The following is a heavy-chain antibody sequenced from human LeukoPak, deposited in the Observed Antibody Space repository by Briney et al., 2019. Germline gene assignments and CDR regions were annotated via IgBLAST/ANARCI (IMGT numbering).Heavy chain of an antibody. CDR3: ARGGHYDFWSGPIAENWFDP. V-gene: IGHV4-38-2*02. Sequence: SETLSLTCTVSGYSISSGYYWGWIRQPPGKGLEWIGSIYHSGSTYYNPSLKSRVTISVDTSKNQFSLKLSSVTAADTAVYYCARGGHYDFWSGPIAENWFDPWGQGTLVTVSS. CDR1: GYSISSGYY. J-gene: IGHJ5*02. CDR2: IYHSGST. D-gene: IGHD3-3*01.